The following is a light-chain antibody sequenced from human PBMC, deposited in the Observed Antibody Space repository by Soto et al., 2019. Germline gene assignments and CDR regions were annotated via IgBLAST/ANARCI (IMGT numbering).Light chain of an antibody. CDR3: QQYESSPWT. CDR1: QSIRSNY. V-gene: IGKV3-20*01. Sequence: EIVLTQSPGTLSLSPGERGTLSCRASQSIRSNYLAWYQKKSGQAPSLLIYGASNRAIGIPDRFSGSGSGTDFTLTISRLEPEEFALYFCQQYESSPWTFGHGTKVESK. CDR2: GAS. J-gene: IGKJ1*01.